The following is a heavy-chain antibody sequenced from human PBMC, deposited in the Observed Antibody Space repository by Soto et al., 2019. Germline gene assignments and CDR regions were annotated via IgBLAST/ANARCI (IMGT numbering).Heavy chain of an antibody. V-gene: IGHV3-21*01. Sequence: PGGSLRLSCAASGFTFSSYNMNWVRQAPGKGLEWVSSVSTTNYIYYADSVKGRFTVSRDDAKNSLYLQMNSLRAEDTAVYYCARDYCTSTSNCQNWFDPWGQGTLVTVSS. J-gene: IGHJ5*02. CDR1: GFTFSSYN. D-gene: IGHD2-2*01. CDR2: VSTTNYI. CDR3: ARDYCTSTSNCQNWFDP.